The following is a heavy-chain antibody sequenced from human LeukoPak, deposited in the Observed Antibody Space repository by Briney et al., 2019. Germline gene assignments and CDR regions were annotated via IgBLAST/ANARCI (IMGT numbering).Heavy chain of an antibody. D-gene: IGHD2-15*01. CDR2: ISAYNGNT. Sequence: WASVKVSCKASGYTFTSYDINWVRQATGQGLEWMGWISAYNGNTNYAQKLQGRVTMTTDTSTSTAYMELRSLRSDDTAVYYCARAGVAYNWFDPWGQGTLVTVSS. V-gene: IGHV1-18*01. CDR1: GYTFTSYD. CDR3: ARAGVAYNWFDP. J-gene: IGHJ5*02.